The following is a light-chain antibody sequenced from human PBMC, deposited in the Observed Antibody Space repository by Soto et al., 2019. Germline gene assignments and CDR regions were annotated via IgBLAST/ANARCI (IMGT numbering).Light chain of an antibody. J-gene: IGKJ4*01. CDR1: QSLLNSDGKIY. Sequence: TQTPISLSATAGQPASISFNSSQSLLNSDGKIYLSWYLQKPGQPPQLLIYEVSNRFSGVPDRFSGSGSGTDFTLKISRVEAEDVTVYYCMQSTQLPLTFGGGTKVDIK. CDR2: EVS. CDR3: MQSTQLPLT. V-gene: IGKV2D-29*01.